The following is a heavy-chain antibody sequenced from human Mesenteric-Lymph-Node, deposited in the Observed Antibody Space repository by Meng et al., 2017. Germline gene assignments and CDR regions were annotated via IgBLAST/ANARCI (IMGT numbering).Heavy chain of an antibody. V-gene: IGHV4-4*02. CDR1: GDSISSINW. Sequence: VQLQESGPGLVKPSEPPSLTCAVSGDSISSINWWTWVRQPPGKGLEWIGEIYHSGSTNYNPSLKSRVTISVDKSKNQFSLKLSSVTAADTAVYYCARVAAAGNEWFDPWGQGTLVTVSS. J-gene: IGHJ5*02. D-gene: IGHD6-13*01. CDR3: ARVAAAGNEWFDP. CDR2: IYHSGST.